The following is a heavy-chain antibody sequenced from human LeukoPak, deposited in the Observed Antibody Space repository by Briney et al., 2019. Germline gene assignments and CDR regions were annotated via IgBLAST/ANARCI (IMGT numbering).Heavy chain of an antibody. Sequence: GXSLRLSCAASGFTVSSNYMSWVRQAPGKGLEWVSAISGSGGSTYYADSVKGRFTISRDNSKNTLYLQMNSLRAEDTAVYYCAKGGYCSSTSCYRGLYNWFDPWGQGTLVTVSS. CDR3: AKGGYCSSTSCYRGLYNWFDP. V-gene: IGHV3-23*01. J-gene: IGHJ5*02. CDR2: ISGSGGST. CDR1: GFTVSSNY. D-gene: IGHD2-2*01.